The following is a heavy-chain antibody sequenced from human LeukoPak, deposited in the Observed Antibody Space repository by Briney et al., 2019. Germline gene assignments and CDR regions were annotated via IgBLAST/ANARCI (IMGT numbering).Heavy chain of an antibody. Sequence: AASVKVSCKASGYTFTGYYMHWVRQAPGQGLEWMGRINTNSGGTNYAQKFQGRVTMTRDTSISTAYMQLSRLRSDDTAVYYCARGPRSIAARRGNWFDPWGPGSLVTVSS. CDR2: INTNSGGT. CDR1: GYTFTGYY. CDR3: ARGPRSIAARRGNWFDP. J-gene: IGHJ5*02. V-gene: IGHV1-2*06. D-gene: IGHD6-6*01.